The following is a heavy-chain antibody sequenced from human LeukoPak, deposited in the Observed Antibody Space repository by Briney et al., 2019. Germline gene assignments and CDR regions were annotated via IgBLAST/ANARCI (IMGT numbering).Heavy chain of an antibody. V-gene: IGHV4-59*01. CDR1: GGSFSSYY. CDR2: IYYSGST. J-gene: IGHJ1*01. CDR3: ARSDYGDYPGYFQH. D-gene: IGHD4-17*01. Sequence: SETLSLTCAVYGGSFSSYYWSWIRQPPGKGLEWIGYIYYSGSTNYNPSLKSRVTISVDTSKNQFSLKLSSVTAADTAVYYCARSDYGDYPGYFQHWGQGTLVIVSS.